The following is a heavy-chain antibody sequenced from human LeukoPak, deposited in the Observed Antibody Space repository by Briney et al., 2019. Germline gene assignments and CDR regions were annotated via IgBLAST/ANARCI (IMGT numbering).Heavy chain of an antibody. Sequence: PGGSLRLSCAASGFTFSSYWMNWARQAPGKGLEWVASINHNGNVNYYVDSVKGRFTISRDNAKNSLYLQMSNLRAEDTAVYFCAREHHDGSPEIWGQGTMVTVSS. CDR2: INHNGNVN. J-gene: IGHJ3*02. V-gene: IGHV3-7*03. CDR1: GFTFSSYW. CDR3: AREHHDGSPEI. D-gene: IGHD3-16*01.